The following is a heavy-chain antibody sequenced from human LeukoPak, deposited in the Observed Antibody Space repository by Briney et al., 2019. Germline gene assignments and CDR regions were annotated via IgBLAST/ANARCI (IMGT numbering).Heavy chain of an antibody. J-gene: IGHJ6*02. CDR2: ISGSGGST. CDR3: AKNTGVLHYYGFDV. V-gene: IGHV3-23*01. D-gene: IGHD7-27*01. Sequence: PGGSLRFSCAASGFTFSSYAMNWVRQAPGKGLEWVSGISGSGGSTYYAGSVKGRFTISRDNSKNTLYLQMNSLRAEDTAVYYCAKNTGVLHYYGFDVWGQGTTVTVSS. CDR1: GFTFSSYA.